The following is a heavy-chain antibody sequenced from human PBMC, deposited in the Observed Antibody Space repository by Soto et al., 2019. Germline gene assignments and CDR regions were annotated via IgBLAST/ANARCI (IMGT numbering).Heavy chain of an antibody. J-gene: IGHJ4*02. CDR1: GGSISSYY. V-gene: IGHV4-59*01. CDR2: IYYSGST. D-gene: IGHD6-6*01. CDR3: ARVRYSSSPLFDY. Sequence: SETLSLTCTVSGGSISSYYWSWIRQPPGKGLEWIGYIYYSGSTNYNPSLKSRVTISVDTSKNQFSLKLSSVTAADTAVYYCARVRYSSSPLFDYWGQGTLVTVPQ.